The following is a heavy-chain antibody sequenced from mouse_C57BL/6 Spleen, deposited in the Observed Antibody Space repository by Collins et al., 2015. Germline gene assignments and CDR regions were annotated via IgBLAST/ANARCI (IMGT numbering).Heavy chain of an antibody. Sequence: QVQLQQSGAELVKPGASVKISCKASGYAFSSYWMNWVKQRPGKGLEWIGQIYPGDGDTNYNGKFKGKATLTADKSSSTAYMQLSSLTSEDSAVYFCARVQLRLPYYFDYWGQGTTLTVSS. CDR2: IYPGDGDT. J-gene: IGHJ2*01. CDR3: ARVQLRLPYYFDY. D-gene: IGHD3-2*02. CDR1: GYAFSSYW. V-gene: IGHV1-80*01.